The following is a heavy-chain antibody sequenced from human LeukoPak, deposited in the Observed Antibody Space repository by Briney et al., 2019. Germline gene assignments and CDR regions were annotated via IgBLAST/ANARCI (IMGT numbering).Heavy chain of an antibody. J-gene: IGHJ3*02. CDR1: GGSISSYY. D-gene: IGHD5-18*01. Sequence: SETLSLTCTVSGGSISSYYWSWIRQPAGKGLEWIGRIYTSGSTNYNPSLKSRVTMSVDTSKNQFSLKLSSVTAADTAVYYCARAPKYSYGPNCAFDIWGQGTMVTVSS. CDR3: ARAPKYSYGPNCAFDI. CDR2: IYTSGST. V-gene: IGHV4-4*07.